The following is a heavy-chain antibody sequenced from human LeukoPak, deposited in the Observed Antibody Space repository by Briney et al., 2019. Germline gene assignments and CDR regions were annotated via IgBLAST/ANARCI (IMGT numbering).Heavy chain of an antibody. CDR2: INWNGGST. J-gene: IGHJ4*02. CDR3: ARAQTYGDSRLLLDY. D-gene: IGHD2-21*02. CDR1: GLTFGNYG. V-gene: IGHV3-20*04. Sequence: RPGGSLRLSCAASGLTFGNYGMSWVRQAPGKGLEWVSGINWNGGSTGYADSVEGRFTISRDNAKNSQYLQMNSLRVEDTALYYCARAQTYGDSRLLLDYWGQGTLVTVSS.